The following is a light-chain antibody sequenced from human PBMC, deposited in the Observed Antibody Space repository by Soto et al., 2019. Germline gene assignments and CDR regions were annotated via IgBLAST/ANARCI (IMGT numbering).Light chain of an antibody. Sequence: QSLLTQPHSVSGSPGQSVTLSCTGTSSDVGGYDYVSWYQQHPDKAPKLIIYDVSRRPSGVPDRFSGSKSDNTAALTISGLQAEDDADYYCCSYAGNSRVFGTGTKVTVL. V-gene: IGLV2-11*01. CDR2: DVS. J-gene: IGLJ1*01. CDR3: CSYAGNSRV. CDR1: SSDVGGYDY.